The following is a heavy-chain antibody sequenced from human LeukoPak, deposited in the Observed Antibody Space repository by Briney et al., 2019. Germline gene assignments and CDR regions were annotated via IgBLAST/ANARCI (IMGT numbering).Heavy chain of an antibody. V-gene: IGHV3-30*18. CDR2: ISYDGSNK. CDR1: GFTFSSYG. Sequence: GGSLRLSCAASGFTFSSYGMHWVRQAPGKGLEWVAVISYDGSNKYYADSVKGRSTISRDNSKNTLYLQMNSLRAEDTAVYYCAKAISPHFWSGYFDYWGQGTLVTVSS. D-gene: IGHD3-3*02. J-gene: IGHJ4*02. CDR3: AKAISPHFWSGYFDY.